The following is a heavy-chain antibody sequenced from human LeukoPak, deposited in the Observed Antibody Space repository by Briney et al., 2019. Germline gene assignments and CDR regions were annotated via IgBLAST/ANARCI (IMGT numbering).Heavy chain of an antibody. Sequence: GSLRLSCAASGFTFSSHAMTWVHQASGKGLEWVSSIRGSGGNTYYADSVKGRFTISRDNFQNTLYLQMNSLRAEDTAVYYCAKDYYDSSIFSAPHLFACWGQGTLVTVSS. CDR2: IRGSGGNT. CDR1: GFTFSSHA. V-gene: IGHV3-23*01. D-gene: IGHD3-22*01. CDR3: AKDYYDSSIFSAPHLFAC. J-gene: IGHJ4*02.